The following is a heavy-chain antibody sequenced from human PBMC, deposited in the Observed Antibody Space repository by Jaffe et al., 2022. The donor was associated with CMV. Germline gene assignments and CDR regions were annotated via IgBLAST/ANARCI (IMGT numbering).Heavy chain of an antibody. CDR2: INPSGSSP. V-gene: IGHV1-46*01. J-gene: IGHJ4*02. CDR1: GYTFTSYY. Sequence: QVQLVQSGAEVKKPGASVKVSCKASGYTFTSYYIHWVRQAPGQGLEWMGIINPSGSSPSYAQKFQGRVTMTRDTSTNTVYMELSSLRSEDTAVYYCARADDYIDYWGQGTLVTISS. CDR3: ARADDYIDY.